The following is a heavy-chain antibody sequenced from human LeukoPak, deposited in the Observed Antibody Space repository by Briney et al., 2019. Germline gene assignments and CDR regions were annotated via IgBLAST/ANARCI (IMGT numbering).Heavy chain of an antibody. Sequence: SETLSLTCTVSGGSISSSSYYWGWIRQPPGKGLEWIGSIYYSGRTYYNPSLKSRVITALDTSKNQFSLRLSSVTATDTAVYYCARQDYDFRGGYFDYWGRGTLVTVSS. J-gene: IGHJ4*02. CDR2: IYYSGRT. CDR3: ARQDYDFRGGYFDY. CDR1: GGSISSSSYY. D-gene: IGHD3-3*01. V-gene: IGHV4-39*01.